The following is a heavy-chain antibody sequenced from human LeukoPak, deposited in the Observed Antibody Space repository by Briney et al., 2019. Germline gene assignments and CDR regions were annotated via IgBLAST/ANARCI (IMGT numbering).Heavy chain of an antibody. Sequence: ASVKLCCKASGYTFTSYYIHWVRQSPGPGLEWMGIINLSGGSTSYAQTFQGRVTMTRYTSTSTVYMELSSLRSEDTAVYSWARVGDYDSSGSFYFYYVDVWGKGTTVTVSS. CDR3: ARVGDYDSSGSFYFYYVDV. J-gene: IGHJ6*03. CDR2: INLSGGST. CDR1: GYTFTSYY. D-gene: IGHD3-22*01. V-gene: IGHV1-46*01.